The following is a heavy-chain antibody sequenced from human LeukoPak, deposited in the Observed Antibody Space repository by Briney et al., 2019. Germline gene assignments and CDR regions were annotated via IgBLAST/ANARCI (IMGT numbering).Heavy chain of an antibody. D-gene: IGHD6-19*01. CDR2: INHSGST. V-gene: IGHV4-34*01. CDR3: ASASSGWYMGVFDY. Sequence: KPSETLSLTCAVYGGSFSGYYWSWVRQPPEKGLEWIGEINHSGSTYYNPSLKSRVTISVDTSKNQFSLKLSSVTAADTAVYYCASASSGWYMGVFDYWGQGTLVTVSS. CDR1: GGSFSGYY. J-gene: IGHJ4*02.